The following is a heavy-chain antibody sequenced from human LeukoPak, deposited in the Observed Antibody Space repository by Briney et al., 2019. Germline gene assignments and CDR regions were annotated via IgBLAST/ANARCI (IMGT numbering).Heavy chain of an antibody. CDR1: GFTFSSYW. D-gene: IGHD3-3*01. Sequence: GGSLRLSCSASGFTFSSYWMHWVRQAPGKGPVWVARTDRDGSSTAYADSVKGRFTISKDNAKNTLYLLMNSLRAEDTAVYYCARDSVEWYIFDYWGQGTLVTVSS. CDR3: ARDSVEWYIFDY. J-gene: IGHJ4*02. CDR2: TDRDGSST. V-gene: IGHV3-74*01.